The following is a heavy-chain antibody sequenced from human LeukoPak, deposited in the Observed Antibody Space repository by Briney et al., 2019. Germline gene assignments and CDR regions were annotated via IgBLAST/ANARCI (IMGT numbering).Heavy chain of an antibody. CDR2: IKSKTDGGTT. CDR3: TTTSPYYDSSGRDY. J-gene: IGHJ4*02. V-gene: IGHV3-15*07. CDR1: GFTFSNAW. D-gene: IGHD3-22*01. Sequence: PGGSLRLSCAASGFTFSNAWMNWVRQAPGKGLEWVGRIKSKTDGGTTDYAAPVRGRFTISRDDSKNTLYLQMNSLKTEDTAMYYCTTTSPYYDSSGRDYWGQGTLVTVSS.